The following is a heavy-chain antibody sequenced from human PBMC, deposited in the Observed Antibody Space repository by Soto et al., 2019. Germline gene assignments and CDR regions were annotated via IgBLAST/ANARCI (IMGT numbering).Heavy chain of an antibody. D-gene: IGHD6-6*01. V-gene: IGHV3-30-3*01. Sequence: QVQLVESGGGVVQPGRSLRLSCAASGFTFSSYAMHWVRQAPGKGLEWVAVISYDGSNKYYADSVKGRFTISRDNSKNTLYLQMNSLRAEDTAVYYCARDVGVYSSSPTLEYYFDYWGQGTLVTVSS. CDR3: ARDVGVYSSSPTLEYYFDY. CDR2: ISYDGSNK. CDR1: GFTFSSYA. J-gene: IGHJ4*02.